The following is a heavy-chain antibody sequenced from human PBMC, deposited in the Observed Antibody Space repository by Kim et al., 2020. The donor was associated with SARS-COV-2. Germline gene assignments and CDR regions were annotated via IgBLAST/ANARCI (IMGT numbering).Heavy chain of an antibody. Sequence: YYADSVKGRFTISRDNSKNTLYLQMNSLRAEDTAVYYCAKAIAARAPFDYWGQGTLVTVSS. D-gene: IGHD6-6*01. V-gene: IGHV3-30*02. J-gene: IGHJ4*02. CDR3: AKAIAARAPFDY.